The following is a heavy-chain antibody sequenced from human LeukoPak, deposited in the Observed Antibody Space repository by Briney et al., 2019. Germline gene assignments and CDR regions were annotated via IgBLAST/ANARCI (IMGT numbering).Heavy chain of an antibody. CDR2: INPSGGST. V-gene: IGHV1-46*01. CDR3: ARDNSVEDTAWWFDP. Sequence: ASVKVSCKASGYTFTGYYMHWVRQAPGQGLELMGIINPSGGSTSYAQKFQGRVTMTRDMSTSTDYMELSSLRSEDTAVYYCARDNSVEDTAWWFDPWGQGTLVTVSS. D-gene: IGHD4-23*01. J-gene: IGHJ5*02. CDR1: GYTFTGYY.